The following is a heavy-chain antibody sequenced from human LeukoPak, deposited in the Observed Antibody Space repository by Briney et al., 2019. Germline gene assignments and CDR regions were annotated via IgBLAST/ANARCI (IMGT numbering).Heavy chain of an antibody. CDR2: IRNKANGGTT. D-gene: IGHD3-22*01. CDR3: SRFYSSGWASGAFDI. Sequence: GRSLRLSCTTSGFTFSDYAVSWVRQAPGKGLEWIGFIRNKANGGTTEYAASVKGRFTISRGDSKTIAHLQMSSLKTEDTAVYYCSRFYSSGWASGAFDIWGQGTMVTVSS. CDR1: GFTFSDYA. J-gene: IGHJ3*02. V-gene: IGHV3-49*04.